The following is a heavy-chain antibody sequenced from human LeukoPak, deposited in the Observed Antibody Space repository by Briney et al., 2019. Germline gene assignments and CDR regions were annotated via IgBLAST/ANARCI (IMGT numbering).Heavy chain of an antibody. CDR1: GYPFTSYG. V-gene: IGHV1-18*01. J-gene: IGHJ5*02. D-gene: IGHD5-12*01. CDR2: ISPSNGNT. CDR3: VRVNIVAQSNWFDP. Sequence: ASVMVSCKASGYPFTSYGISWVRQAPGQGPEWMGWISPSNGNTKYAQKFQGRVTMTIDTSTTTAHMELTSMTSTDAAVYYCVRVNIVAQSNWFDPWGQGTLVTVSS.